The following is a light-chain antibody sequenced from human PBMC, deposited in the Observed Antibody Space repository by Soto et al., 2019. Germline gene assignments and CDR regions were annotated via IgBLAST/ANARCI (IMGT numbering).Light chain of an antibody. Sequence: EIVLTQSPGALSLSPGERAALSCRCSQSVSSSFLTWYQQKPGQAPRLLIYGASSRATGIPDRFSGSGSGTDFTLTISRLEPEDFAVYYCQQYGSSRLTFGGGTKVDIK. J-gene: IGKJ4*01. CDR2: GAS. CDR1: QSVSSSF. CDR3: QQYGSSRLT. V-gene: IGKV3-20*01.